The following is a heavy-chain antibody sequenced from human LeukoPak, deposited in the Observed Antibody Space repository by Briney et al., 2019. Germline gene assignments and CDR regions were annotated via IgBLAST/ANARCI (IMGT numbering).Heavy chain of an antibody. Sequence: PSETLSLTCTVSGGSISSYYWSWIRQPPGKGLEWIGEINHSGSTNYNPSLKSRVTISVDTSKNQFSLKLSSVTAADTAVYYCARSLLYYYGSGMSWGQGTLVTVSS. D-gene: IGHD3-10*01. CDR2: INHSGST. V-gene: IGHV4-34*01. J-gene: IGHJ4*02. CDR3: ARSLLYYYGSGMS. CDR1: GGSISSYY.